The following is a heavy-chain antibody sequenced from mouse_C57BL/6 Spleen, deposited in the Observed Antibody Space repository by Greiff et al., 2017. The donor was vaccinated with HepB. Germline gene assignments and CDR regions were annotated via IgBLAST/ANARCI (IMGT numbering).Heavy chain of an antibody. CDR1: GYAFSSSW. J-gene: IGHJ2*01. CDR3: ARDGGLRRVDY. CDR2: IYPGDGDT. V-gene: IGHV1-82*01. Sequence: VQLQESGPELVKPGASVKISCKASGYAFSSSWMNWVKQRPGKGLEWIGRIYPGDGDTNYNGKFKGKATLTADKSSSTAYMQLSSLTSEDSAVYFCARDGGLRRVDYWGQGTTLTVSS. D-gene: IGHD2-4*01.